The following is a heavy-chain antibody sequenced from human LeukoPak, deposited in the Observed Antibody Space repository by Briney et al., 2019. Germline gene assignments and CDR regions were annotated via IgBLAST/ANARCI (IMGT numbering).Heavy chain of an antibody. Sequence: GGSLRLSCSASGLTVTNAWMNWVRQAPGKGLEWVSSISSSSSYIYYADSVKGRFTTSRDNAKNSLYLQMNSLRAEDTAVYYCARDWLYYYDSSGYQFDYWGQGTLVTVSS. J-gene: IGHJ4*02. CDR2: ISSSSSYI. CDR3: ARDWLYYYDSSGYQFDY. D-gene: IGHD3-22*01. CDR1: GLTVTNAW. V-gene: IGHV3-21*01.